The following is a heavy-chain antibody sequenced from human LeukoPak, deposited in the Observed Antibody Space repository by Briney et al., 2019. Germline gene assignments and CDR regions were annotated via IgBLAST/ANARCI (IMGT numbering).Heavy chain of an antibody. CDR3: ARVGGSYLFAFDI. D-gene: IGHD1-26*01. CDR1: GFTFSSYS. Sequence: GGSLRLSCAASGFTFSSYSMNWVRQAPGKGLEWVSYISSSSSTIYYADSVKGRFTISRDNAKNSLYLQMNSLRAEDTAVYYCARVGGSYLFAFDIWGQGTMVTVSS. J-gene: IGHJ3*02. V-gene: IGHV3-48*01. CDR2: ISSSSSTI.